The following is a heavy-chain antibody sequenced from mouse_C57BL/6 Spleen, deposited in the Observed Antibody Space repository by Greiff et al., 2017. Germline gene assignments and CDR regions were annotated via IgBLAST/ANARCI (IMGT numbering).Heavy chain of an antibody. Sequence: QVQLQQSGAELVKPGASVKISCKASGYAFSSYWMNWVKQRPGQGLEWIGQIYPGDGDTNYNGKFKGKATLTADKSSSTAYMQLSSLTSEDSAVYFCARLGSDYSFAYWGQGTLVTVSA. CDR1: GYAFSSYW. V-gene: IGHV1-80*01. D-gene: IGHD1-1*01. CDR2: IYPGDGDT. J-gene: IGHJ3*01. CDR3: ARLGSDYSFAY.